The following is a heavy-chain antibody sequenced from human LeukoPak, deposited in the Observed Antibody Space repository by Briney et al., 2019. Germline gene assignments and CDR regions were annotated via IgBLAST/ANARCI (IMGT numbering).Heavy chain of an antibody. CDR2: FDPEDGET. J-gene: IGHJ4*02. Sequence: ASVKVSCKVSGYTLTELSMHWVRQAPGKGLEWMGGFDPEDGETIYSQKFQGRVTMTEDTSTDTAYMELSSLRSEDTAVYYCARGDYVASGSYSDSWGQGILVTVSS. CDR1: GYTLTELS. D-gene: IGHD3-10*01. CDR3: ARGDYVASGSYSDS. V-gene: IGHV1-24*01.